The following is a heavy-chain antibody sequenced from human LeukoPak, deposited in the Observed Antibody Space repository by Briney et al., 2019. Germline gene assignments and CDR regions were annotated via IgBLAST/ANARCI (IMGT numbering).Heavy chain of an antibody. CDR2: IYYSGST. D-gene: IGHD3-22*01. CDR1: GGSISSSRYY. V-gene: IGHV4-39*07. Sequence: SETLSLTCTVSGGSISSSRYYWGWLRQPPGKGLEWIGSIYYSGSTYYNPSLESRVTIALSTSKQEFSLKLTSVTAADTAVYYCARENYEGSGHRIFQFWGRGTLVTVSS. CDR3: ARENYEGSGHRIFQF. J-gene: IGHJ1*01.